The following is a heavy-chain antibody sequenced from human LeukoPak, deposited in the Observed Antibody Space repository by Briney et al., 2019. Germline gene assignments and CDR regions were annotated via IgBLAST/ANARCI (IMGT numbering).Heavy chain of an antibody. V-gene: IGHV4-59*12. Sequence: SETLSLTCTISGGPISSYNWSWIRQPPGKGLEWIGYIYYSGSTYYNPSLKSRVTISVDTSKNQFSLKLSSVTAADTAVYYCARWNDYYYYGMDVWGQGITVTVSS. CDR2: IYYSGST. D-gene: IGHD1-1*01. J-gene: IGHJ6*02. CDR1: GGPISSYN. CDR3: ARWNDYYYYGMDV.